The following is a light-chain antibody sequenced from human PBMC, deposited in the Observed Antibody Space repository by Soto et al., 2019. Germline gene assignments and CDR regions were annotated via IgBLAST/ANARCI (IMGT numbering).Light chain of an antibody. Sequence: DIVMTQSPDSLAVSLGERATINCKSSQSVLYSSNNKKYLSWYQQKPGQPPKLLIYWASTRESGVPDRFSGSWSGTDFTLAISSPQAEDVSVYYCQQYYSTPTITFGQGTRLEIK. CDR3: QQYYSTPTIT. V-gene: IGKV4-1*01. CDR2: WAS. CDR1: QSVLYSSNNKKY. J-gene: IGKJ5*01.